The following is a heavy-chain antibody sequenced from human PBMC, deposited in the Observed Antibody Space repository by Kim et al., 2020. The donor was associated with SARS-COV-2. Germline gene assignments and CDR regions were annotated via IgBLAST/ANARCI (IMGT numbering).Heavy chain of an antibody. V-gene: IGHV4-39*01. Sequence: YYNPSLKSRVTMSVDTSKNQFSLKLSSVTAADTAVYYCARWWEQLGGFDYWGQGTLVTVSS. CDR3: ARWWEQLGGFDY. D-gene: IGHD6-13*01. J-gene: IGHJ4*02.